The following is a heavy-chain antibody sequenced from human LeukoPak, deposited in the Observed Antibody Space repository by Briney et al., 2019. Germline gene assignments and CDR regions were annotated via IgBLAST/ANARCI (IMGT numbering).Heavy chain of an antibody. V-gene: IGHV3-30*03. Sequence: GGSLRLSCAASGFTFSSYGMHWVRQAPGKGLEWVAVISYDGSNKYYADSVKGRFTISRDNSKNTLYLQMNSLRAEDTAVYYCARTGGNWIIDYWGQGTLVTVSS. CDR2: ISYDGSNK. D-gene: IGHD1-1*01. J-gene: IGHJ4*02. CDR3: ARTGGNWIIDY. CDR1: GFTFSSYG.